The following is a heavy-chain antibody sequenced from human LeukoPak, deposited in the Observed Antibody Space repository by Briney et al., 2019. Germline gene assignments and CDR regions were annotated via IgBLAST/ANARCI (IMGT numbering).Heavy chain of an antibody. CDR1: GFTFSTDS. CDR3: ARVGSSFDY. D-gene: IGHD6-19*01. CDR2: ISSTSSFM. Sequence: GGSLRLSCAASGFTFSTDSMNWVRQAPGKGLEGVSYISSTSSFMYYADSGKGRFIISREKAKNSLYLQMNSLRAEDTAVSYCARVGSSFDYWGQGNLVTVSP. J-gene: IGHJ4*02. V-gene: IGHV3-21*01.